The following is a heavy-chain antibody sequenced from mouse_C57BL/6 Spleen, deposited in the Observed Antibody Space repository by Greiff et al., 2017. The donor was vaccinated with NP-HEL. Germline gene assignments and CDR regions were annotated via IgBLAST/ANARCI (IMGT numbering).Heavy chain of an antibody. CDR3: ARAGGSSLWYFDV. J-gene: IGHJ1*03. CDR1: GYTFTSYW. CDR2: IDPSDSYT. V-gene: IGHV1-50*01. Sequence: QVQLKQPGAELVKPGASVKLSCKASGYTFTSYWMQWVKQRPGQGLEWIGEIDPSDSYTNYNQKFKGKATLTVDTSSSTAYMQLSSLTSEDSAVYYCARAGGSSLWYFDVWGTGTTVTVSS. D-gene: IGHD1-1*01.